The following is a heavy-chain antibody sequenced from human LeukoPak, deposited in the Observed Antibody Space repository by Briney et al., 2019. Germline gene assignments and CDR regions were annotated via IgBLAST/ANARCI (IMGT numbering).Heavy chain of an antibody. Sequence: GGSLRLSCAASGFTFSSYAMHWVRQAPGKGLEYVSAISSNGGSTYYANSVKGRFTISRDNSKNTLYLQMGSLRAEVMAVYYCARDGPYYYDSSGYYAFDIWGQGTMVTVSS. CDR3: ARDGPYYYDSSGYYAFDI. V-gene: IGHV3-64*01. D-gene: IGHD3-22*01. CDR1: GFTFSSYA. J-gene: IGHJ3*02. CDR2: ISSNGGST.